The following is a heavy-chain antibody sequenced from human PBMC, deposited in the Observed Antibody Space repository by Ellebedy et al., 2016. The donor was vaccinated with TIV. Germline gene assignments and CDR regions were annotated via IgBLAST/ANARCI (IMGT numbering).Heavy chain of an antibody. Sequence: MPSETLSLTCTVSGGSISPYYWSWIRQPPGKGLEWIGYISYSGSTNYNPSLQSRNTLSVDTSKNHFSLKLSSVTAADTAVYYCARVVWQQPVSYAFDIWGQGTMVTVSS. CDR1: GGSISPYY. V-gene: IGHV4-59*01. CDR3: ARVVWQQPVSYAFDI. D-gene: IGHD6-13*01. J-gene: IGHJ3*02. CDR2: ISYSGST.